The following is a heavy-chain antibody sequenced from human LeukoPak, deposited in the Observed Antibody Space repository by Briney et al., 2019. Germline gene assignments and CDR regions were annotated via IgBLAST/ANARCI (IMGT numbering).Heavy chain of an antibody. CDR3: AGRGPSISIFWVVPAFGH. V-gene: IGHV1-69*13. CDR2: IIPIFGTA. Sequence: SVKVSCKASGGTFSSYAISWVRQAPGQGLEWMGGIIPIFGTANYAQKFQGRVTITADESTSTAYMELSSLRSEDTAVYYCAGRGPSISIFWVVPAFGHRGQGNLVTVSS. CDR1: GGTFSSYA. D-gene: IGHD3-3*01. J-gene: IGHJ4*02.